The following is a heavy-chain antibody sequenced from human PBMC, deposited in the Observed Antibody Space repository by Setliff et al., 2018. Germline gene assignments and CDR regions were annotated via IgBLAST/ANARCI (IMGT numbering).Heavy chain of an antibody. Sequence: SVKVSCKVSGGTFRTYEINWVRQAPGQGFEWMGRIIPMFEKTNYAQKFQGRVTITADESTTTTYMELSSLRSDDTAVYYCARAGVAAADRKGLLEYWGQGTLVTVSS. V-gene: IGHV1-69*13. J-gene: IGHJ4*02. D-gene: IGHD6-13*01. CDR3: ARAGVAAADRKGLLEY. CDR2: IIPMFEKT. CDR1: GGTFRTYE.